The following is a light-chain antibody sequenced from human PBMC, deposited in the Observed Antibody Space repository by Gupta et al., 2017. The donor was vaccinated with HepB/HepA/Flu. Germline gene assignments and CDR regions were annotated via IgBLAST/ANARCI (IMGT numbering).Light chain of an antibody. CDR1: SSNIGSNT. CDR2: TNN. CDR3: AARDDSLNGYV. V-gene: IGLV1-44*01. J-gene: IGLJ1*01. Sequence: QSVLTQPPSASGTLGQRVTITCSGSSSNIGSNTINWYQQLPGPAPKLLIFTNNHRPSGVPDRFSASKSGTSASLAISGLQSDDEADYYCAARDDSLNGYVFGTGTKLTVL.